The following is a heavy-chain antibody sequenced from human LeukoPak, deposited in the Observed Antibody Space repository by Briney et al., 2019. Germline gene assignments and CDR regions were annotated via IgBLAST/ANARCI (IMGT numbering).Heavy chain of an antibody. Sequence: SETLSLTCSVSGGSIRSYYWSWNRQPPGKELERIGIISSSAYTNSNHSLKCRATISVDTSKNQFSLKLSSVTAADTAVYHCAREVPDSIGYYFDYWGQGTLVTVSS. V-gene: IGHV4-59*01. CDR1: GGSIRSYY. CDR3: AREVPDSIGYYFDY. CDR2: ISSSAYT. J-gene: IGHJ4*02. D-gene: IGHD3-22*01.